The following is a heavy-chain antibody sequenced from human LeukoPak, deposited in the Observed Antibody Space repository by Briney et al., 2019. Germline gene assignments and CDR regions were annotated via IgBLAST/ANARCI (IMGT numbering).Heavy chain of an antibody. CDR2: INHSGST. J-gene: IGHJ4*02. D-gene: IGHD3-22*01. Sequence: SETLSLTCAVYGGSFSGYYWSWIRQPPGKGLEWIGEINHSGSTNYNPSLKSRVTMSVDTSKNQFSLKLSSVTAADTAVYYCARGGYYYDSSGYYSPYWGQGTLVTVSS. CDR1: GGSFSGYY. V-gene: IGHV4-34*01. CDR3: ARGGYYYDSSGYYSPY.